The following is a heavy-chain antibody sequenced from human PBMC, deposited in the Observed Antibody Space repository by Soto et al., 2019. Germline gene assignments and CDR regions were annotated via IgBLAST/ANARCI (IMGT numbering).Heavy chain of an antibody. CDR3: ARGSSRWDY. D-gene: IGHD6-13*01. CDR1: GGSISSYY. Sequence: SETLSLTCTVSGGSISSYYWSWIRQPPGKGLEWIGHIYYSGSTNYNPSLKSRVTMSVDTSKNQFSLRLSSVTAADTAMYYCARGSSRWDYWGQGTLVTVSS. J-gene: IGHJ4*02. CDR2: IYYSGST. V-gene: IGHV4-59*12.